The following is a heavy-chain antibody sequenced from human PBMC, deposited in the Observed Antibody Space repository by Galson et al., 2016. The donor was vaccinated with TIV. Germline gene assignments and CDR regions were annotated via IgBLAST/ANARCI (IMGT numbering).Heavy chain of an antibody. J-gene: IGHJ6*02. V-gene: IGHV3-66*02. D-gene: IGHD2-21*01. CDR3: ARDRRHCGNECYLYYYGMDV. CDR1: GLIVSNNY. Sequence: SLRLSCAASGLIVSNNYMSWVRQAPGKGLEWVSLISSGGSTSYSDSVKGRFTISRDNSKNTLYLQMNSLRPEDTAVYYCARDRRHCGNECYLYYYGMDVWGQGATVTVSS. CDR2: ISSGGST.